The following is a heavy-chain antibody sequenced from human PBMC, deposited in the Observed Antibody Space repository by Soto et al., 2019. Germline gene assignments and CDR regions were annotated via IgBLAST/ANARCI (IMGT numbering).Heavy chain of an antibody. CDR2: IYHGGTT. CDR3: ARSGYAY. Sequence: SETLSLTCTVSGDSLSGGTKYWNWVRQPPGKDLEWIGYIYHGGTTKYNLSLKSRVTISQDTSKNQFSLEIHSVVPSDTAVYYCARSGYAYWGQGTLVTVSS. CDR1: GDSLSGGTKY. V-gene: IGHV4-61*01. J-gene: IGHJ4*02. D-gene: IGHD6-25*01.